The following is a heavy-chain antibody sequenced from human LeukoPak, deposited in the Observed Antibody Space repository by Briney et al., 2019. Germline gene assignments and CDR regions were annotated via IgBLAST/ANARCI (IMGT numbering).Heavy chain of an antibody. CDR2: INPNSGGT. D-gene: IGHD2-2*01. CDR1: GYTFTGYY. Sequence: ASVKVSCKASGYTFTGYYIHWVRQAPGQGLEWMGWINPNSGGTNYAQKFQGRVTMTRDTSISTAYMELSRLRSDDTAVYYCARRVPAAWGYYGMDVWGQGTTVTVSS. V-gene: IGHV1-2*02. J-gene: IGHJ6*02. CDR3: ARRVPAAWGYYGMDV.